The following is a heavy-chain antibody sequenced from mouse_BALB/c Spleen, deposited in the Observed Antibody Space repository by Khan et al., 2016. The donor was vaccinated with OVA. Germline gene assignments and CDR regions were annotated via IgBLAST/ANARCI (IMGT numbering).Heavy chain of an antibody. CDR1: GFAFISYD. D-gene: IGHD2-10*01. CDR2: ISSGGSYS. J-gene: IGHJ3*01. Sequence: EVQLLETGGSLVKPGGSLKLSCAASGFAFISYDMSWVRQTPERRLEWVATISSGGSYSYYPDSVKGRFTISRDIDRKTLYLQMSSLRSEDTAFYYCARPSYYGNPWFTYWGQGTLVTVSA. V-gene: IGHV5-9*02. CDR3: ARPSYYGNPWFTY.